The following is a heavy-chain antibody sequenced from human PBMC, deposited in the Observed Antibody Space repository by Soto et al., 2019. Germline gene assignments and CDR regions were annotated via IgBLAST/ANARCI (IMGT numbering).Heavy chain of an antibody. Sequence: TSETLSLTCTVSGGSISSYYWSWIRQPPGKGLEWIGYIYYSGSTNYNPSLKSRVTISVDTSKNQFSLKLSSVTAADTAVYYCARQVYGATDYWGQGTLVTVSS. CDR2: IYYSGST. J-gene: IGHJ4*02. CDR3: ARQVYGATDY. D-gene: IGHD5-12*01. V-gene: IGHV4-59*08. CDR1: GGSISSYY.